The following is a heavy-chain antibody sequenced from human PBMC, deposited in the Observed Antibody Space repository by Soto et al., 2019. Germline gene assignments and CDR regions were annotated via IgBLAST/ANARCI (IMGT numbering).Heavy chain of an antibody. D-gene: IGHD3-3*01. J-gene: IGHJ4*02. V-gene: IGHV3-11*01. CDR1: GFTFSDYY. CDR2: ISSSGSTI. CDR3: ARGTSDFWSGYQRGIAY. Sequence: GGSLRLSCAASGFTFSDYYMISPRQAPGKVLEWVSYISSSGSTIYYADSVKGRFTISRDNAKNSLYLQMNSLRAEDTAVYYCARGTSDFWSGYQRGIAYWGQGTLVTVSS.